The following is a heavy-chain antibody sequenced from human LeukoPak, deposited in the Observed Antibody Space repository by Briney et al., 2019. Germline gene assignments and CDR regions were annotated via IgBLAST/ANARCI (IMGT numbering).Heavy chain of an antibody. Sequence: GSLRLSCAASGFTFRSYWMSWIRQPPGKGLEWIGEINHSGSTNYNPSLKSRVTISVDTSKNQFSLKLSSVTAADTAVYYCARGFRGYYGGKNYFDYWGQGTLVTVSS. V-gene: IGHV4-34*01. D-gene: IGHD4-23*01. CDR2: INHSGST. J-gene: IGHJ4*02. CDR1: GFTFRSYW. CDR3: ARGFRGYYGGKNYFDY.